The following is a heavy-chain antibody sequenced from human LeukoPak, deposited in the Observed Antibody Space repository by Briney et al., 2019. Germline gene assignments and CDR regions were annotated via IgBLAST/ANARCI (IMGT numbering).Heavy chain of an antibody. CDR3: AKPVIPSAYQGTYYMDV. Sequence: PGGSLRLSCAASGLIFSSYGMHWVRQAPGEGLEWVAYIRHDESKTFYADSVKGRFTISRDNFKNTLYLQMHSLRAEDTALYYCAKPVIPSAYQGTYYMDVWGKGTTVTVSS. V-gene: IGHV3-30*02. D-gene: IGHD3-16*01. CDR2: IRHDESKT. CDR1: GLIFSSYG. J-gene: IGHJ6*03.